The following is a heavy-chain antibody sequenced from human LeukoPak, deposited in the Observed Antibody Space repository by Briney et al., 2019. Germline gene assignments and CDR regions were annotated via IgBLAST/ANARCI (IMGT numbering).Heavy chain of an antibody. CDR1: GFTFSSYE. D-gene: IGHD2-8*02. Sequence: GGSLRLSCAASGFTFSSYEMNWVRQAPGKGLEWVSYISSSGSTIYYADSVKGRFTISRDNSKSTLSLQMNSLRVEDTAIYYCATYRQVLLPFESWGQGTLVTVSS. J-gene: IGHJ4*02. CDR2: ISSSGSTI. V-gene: IGHV3-48*03. CDR3: ATYRQVLLPFES.